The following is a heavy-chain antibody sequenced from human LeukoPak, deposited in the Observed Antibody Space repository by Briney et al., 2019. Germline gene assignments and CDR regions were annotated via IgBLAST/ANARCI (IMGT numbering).Heavy chain of an antibody. D-gene: IGHD3-3*01. J-gene: IGHJ3*02. CDR2: IYYSGST. CDR3: ARAGGPNYDFWSGYYKGAFDI. V-gene: IGHV4-59*01. CDR1: GGSISSYY. Sequence: SETLSLTCTVSGGSISSYYWSWIRQPPGKGLEWIGYIYYSGSTNYNPSLKSRVTISVDTSKNQFSLKLSSVTAADTAVYYCARAGGPNYDFWSGYYKGAFDIWGQGTMVTVSS.